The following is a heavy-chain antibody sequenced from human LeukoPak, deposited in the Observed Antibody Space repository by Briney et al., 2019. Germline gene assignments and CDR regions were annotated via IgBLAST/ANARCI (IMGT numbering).Heavy chain of an antibody. CDR3: ARQGIAVADRARYFDY. Sequence: PSETLSLTCAVSGGSISSSSCYWGWIRQPPGKGLEWIGSIYYSGSTYYNPSLKSRVTISVDTSKNQFSLKLSSVTAADTAVYYCARQGIAVADRARYFDYWGQGTLVTVSS. CDR2: IYYSGST. D-gene: IGHD6-19*01. J-gene: IGHJ4*02. CDR1: GGSISSSSCY. V-gene: IGHV4-39*01.